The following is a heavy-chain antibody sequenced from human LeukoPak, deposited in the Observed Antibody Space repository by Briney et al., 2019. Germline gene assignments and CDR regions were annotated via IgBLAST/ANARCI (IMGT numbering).Heavy chain of an antibody. CDR2: ISDSGGRT. CDR1: GLTVSNYG. J-gene: IGHJ4*02. D-gene: IGHD3-10*01. CDR3: AKRGVVIRVILVGFHKEAYYFDS. V-gene: IGHV3-23*01. Sequence: GGSLRLSCAVSGLTVSNYGMSWVRQAPGKGLEWVAGISDSGGRTNYADSVKGRFTISRDNPKNTLYLQMNSLRAEDTAVYFCAKRGVVIRVILVGFHKEAYYFDSWGQGALVTVSS.